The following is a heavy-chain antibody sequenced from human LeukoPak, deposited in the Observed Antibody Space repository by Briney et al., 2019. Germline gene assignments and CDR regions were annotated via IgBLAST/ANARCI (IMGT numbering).Heavy chain of an antibody. Sequence: ASVKVSCKASGFTFTSYFINWVRQAPGQGLEWMGWISAYSGNTNYAQRLQGRVTMTTDKSTNTAYLDLRSLRSDDTAVYYCARVSPYYYGSGSSIGWFDPWGQGTPVTVSS. CDR2: ISAYSGNT. D-gene: IGHD3-10*01. CDR1: GFTFTSYF. J-gene: IGHJ5*02. V-gene: IGHV1-18*01. CDR3: ARVSPYYYGSGSSIGWFDP.